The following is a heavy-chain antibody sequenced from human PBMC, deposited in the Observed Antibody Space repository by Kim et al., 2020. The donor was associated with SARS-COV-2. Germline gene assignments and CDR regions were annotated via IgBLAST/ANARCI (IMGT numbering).Heavy chain of an antibody. CDR1: GFTFSDYY. J-gene: IGHJ6*02. V-gene: IGHV3-11*01. CDR2: ISSSGSTI. D-gene: IGHD5-12*01. CDR3: ARDRGYSGYDPVDYYYGMDV. Sequence: GGSLRLSCAASGFTFSDYYMSWIRPAPGKGLEWVSYISSSGSTIYYADSVKGRFTISRDNAKNSLYLQMNSLRAEDTAVYYCARDRGYSGYDPVDYYYGMDVWGQGTTVTVSS.